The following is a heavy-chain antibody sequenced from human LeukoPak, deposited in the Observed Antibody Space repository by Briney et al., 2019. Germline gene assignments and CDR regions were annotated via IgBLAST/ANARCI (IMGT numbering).Heavy chain of an antibody. CDR3: ARQGDASSIWCVFDY. V-gene: IGHV4-59*08. CDR1: GGSISRHY. CDR2: MYYSGST. D-gene: IGHD6-13*01. Sequence: SETLSLTCTVSGGSISRHYWSWIRQSPGKGLEWIGHMYYSGSTNYNPSLKSRVTISVDMSRNQASFELAPVTAGDTAVYYCARQGDASSIWCVFDYWGQGILVTVSS. J-gene: IGHJ4*02.